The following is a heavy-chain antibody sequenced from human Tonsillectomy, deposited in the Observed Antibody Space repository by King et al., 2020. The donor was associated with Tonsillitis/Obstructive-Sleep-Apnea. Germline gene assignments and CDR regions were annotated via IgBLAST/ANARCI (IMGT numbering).Heavy chain of an antibody. CDR2: NYYSGST. D-gene: IGHD1-26*01. V-gene: IGHV4-59*01. Sequence: MQLQESGPGLVKPSETLSLTCTVSGGSISSYYWSWIRQPPGKGLEWIGYNYYSGSTNYNPSLKSRVTISVDTSKNQFSLKLSSVTAADTAVYYCARDLVGSGSYPDAFDIWGQGTMVTVSS. CDR1: GGSISSYY. CDR3: ARDLVGSGSYPDAFDI. J-gene: IGHJ3*02.